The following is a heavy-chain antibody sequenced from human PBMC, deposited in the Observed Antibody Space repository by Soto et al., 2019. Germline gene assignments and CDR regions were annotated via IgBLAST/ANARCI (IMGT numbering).Heavy chain of an antibody. Sequence: GESLKISCKGSGYNFANYWIGWVLQMPGKGLEWMGIIYPGNSDTRYSPSFQGQVTISADTSISTAYLEWSSLKASDTAIYYCARHVYYDVLKKNYCGQGTLVTVSS. CDR3: ARHVYYDVLKKNY. CDR1: GYNFANYW. V-gene: IGHV5-51*01. D-gene: IGHD3-9*01. CDR2: IYPGNSDT. J-gene: IGHJ4*02.